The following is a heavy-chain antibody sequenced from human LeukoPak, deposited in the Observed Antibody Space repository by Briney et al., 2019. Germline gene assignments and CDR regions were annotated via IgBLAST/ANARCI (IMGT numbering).Heavy chain of an antibody. J-gene: IGHJ4*02. D-gene: IGHD6-13*01. CDR1: GFTFRDAW. CDR2: ISGSGSNT. Sequence: GGSLRPSCAASGFTFRDAWMTWVRQAPGKGLEWVSGISGSGSNTYYADSVKGRFTISRDNSKSTLYLQMDSLRDEDTALYYCARPSRSIVAAGIDYWGQGTLVTVSS. CDR3: ARPSRSIVAAGIDY. V-gene: IGHV3-23*01.